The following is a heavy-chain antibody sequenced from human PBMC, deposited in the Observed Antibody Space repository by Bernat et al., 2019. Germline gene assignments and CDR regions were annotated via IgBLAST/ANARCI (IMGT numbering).Heavy chain of an antibody. Sequence: QVQLQESGPGLVKPSETLSLTCAVSGYSISSGYYWGWIRQPPGKGLEWIGSIYHSGSTYYNPSLKSRVTISVDTSKNQFSLKLGSVTAAATAGYYCAGGGSSSWYPPGRYWGQGTLVTVSS. V-gene: IGHV4-38-2*01. J-gene: IGHJ4*02. CDR3: AGGGSSSWYPPGRY. D-gene: IGHD6-13*01. CDR1: GYSISSGYY. CDR2: IYHSGST.